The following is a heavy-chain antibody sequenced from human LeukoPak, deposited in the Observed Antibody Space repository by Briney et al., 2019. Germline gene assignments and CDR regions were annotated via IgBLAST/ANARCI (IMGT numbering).Heavy chain of an antibody. D-gene: IGHD6-19*01. J-gene: IGHJ5*02. CDR2: IYYSGST. CDR3: ARDRGAVAAGRWFDP. Sequence: PSETLSLTCTVSGGSISSYYWNWIRQPPGKGLERIGYIYYSGSTNYNPSLKSRVTISVDTSKNQFSLKLSSVTAADTAVYYCARDRGAVAAGRWFDPWGQGTLVTVSS. V-gene: IGHV4-59*01. CDR1: GGSISSYY.